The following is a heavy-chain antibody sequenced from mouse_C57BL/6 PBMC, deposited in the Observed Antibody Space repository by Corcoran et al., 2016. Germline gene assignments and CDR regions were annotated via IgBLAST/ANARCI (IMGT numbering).Heavy chain of an antibody. J-gene: IGHJ1*03. D-gene: IGHD1-1*01. CDR3: AVITTVVANWYFDV. Sequence: EVQLQESGPGLGKPSQSQSLTCSVTGYCITSGYYWNWIRQFPGNKLEWMGDISNDGSNNYNPYLKNRISITRDTSKNQFFLNLKSVTTEDTATYYCAVITTVVANWYFDVWGTGTTVTVSA. CDR2: ISNDGSN. CDR1: GYCITSGYY. V-gene: IGHV3-6*01.